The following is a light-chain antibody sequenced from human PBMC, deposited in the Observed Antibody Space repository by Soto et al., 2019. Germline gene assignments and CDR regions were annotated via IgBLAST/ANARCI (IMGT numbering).Light chain of an antibody. Sequence: EIVLTQSPGTLSLFPGDRATLSCRASQSVSSSYLAWYQQKPGQAPRLLIYGASSRATGIPDRFSGSGSGTDFTLTISRLEPEDFAVYYCQQYGSSPPRTFGQGTKVDIK. CDR3: QQYGSSPPRT. CDR1: QSVSSSY. V-gene: IGKV3-20*01. J-gene: IGKJ1*01. CDR2: GAS.